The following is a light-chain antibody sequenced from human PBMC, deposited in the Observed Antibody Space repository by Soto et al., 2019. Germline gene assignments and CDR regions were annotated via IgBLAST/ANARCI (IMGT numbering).Light chain of an antibody. CDR3: SSYTSSNTV. CDR2: EVS. Sequence: QSALTQPASVSGSPGQSITISCTGTSSDIGTYKYVSWYQQHPGKAPKLMIYEVSNRPSGVSSRFSGSKSGNTASLTISGLQAEDEADYYCSSYTSSNTVFGGGTQLTVL. CDR1: SSDIGTYKY. V-gene: IGLV2-14*01. J-gene: IGLJ3*02.